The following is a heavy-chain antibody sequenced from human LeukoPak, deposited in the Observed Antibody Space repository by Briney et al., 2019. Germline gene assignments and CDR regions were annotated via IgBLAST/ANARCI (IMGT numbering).Heavy chain of an antibody. Sequence: SETLSLTCTVSGYSISSGYYWGWIRQPPGKGLEWIGSIYHSGSTYYNPSLKSRVTISVDTSKNQFSLKLSSVTAADTAVYYCAREWGNANYYYYYMDVWGKGTTVTVSS. J-gene: IGHJ6*03. CDR3: AREWGNANYYYYYMDV. CDR2: IYHSGST. D-gene: IGHD3-16*01. CDR1: GYSISSGYY. V-gene: IGHV4-38-2*02.